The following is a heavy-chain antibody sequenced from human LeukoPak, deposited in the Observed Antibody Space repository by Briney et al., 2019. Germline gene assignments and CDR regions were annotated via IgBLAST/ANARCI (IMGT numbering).Heavy chain of an antibody. CDR3: ARSDPVHGSGGYRVRIDP. Sequence: SETLSLTCTVSGGSISSYYWSWIRQPPRKGLERMGYIYYCGSTNYNPSLKSRVTISVDTSKNQFSLKLSSVTAADTCVYYCARSDPVHGSGGYRVRIDPWGQGTLVTVSS. J-gene: IGHJ5*02. D-gene: IGHD3-10*01. CDR2: IYYCGST. CDR1: GGSISSYY. V-gene: IGHV4-59*01.